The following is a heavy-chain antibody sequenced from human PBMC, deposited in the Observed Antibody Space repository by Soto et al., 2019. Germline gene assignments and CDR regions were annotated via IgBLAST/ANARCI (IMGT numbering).Heavy chain of an antibody. V-gene: IGHV1-69*13. Sequence: SVKVSCKASGYIFNHYGINWVRQAPAQGLEWVGGIVPIYRTADYAQKFQGRVTITADESARTSYMELRSLKSPDTALYYCVRESVATISSSWGQATLVTVSS. CDR3: VRESVATISSS. J-gene: IGHJ4*02. CDR2: IVPIYRTA. CDR1: GYIFNHYG. D-gene: IGHD5-12*01.